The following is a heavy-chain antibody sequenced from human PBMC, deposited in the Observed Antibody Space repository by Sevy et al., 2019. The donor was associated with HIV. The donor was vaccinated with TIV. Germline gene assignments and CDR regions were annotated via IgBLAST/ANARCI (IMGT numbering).Heavy chain of an antibody. V-gene: IGHV3-30*18. CDR3: AKDPNSYYYDSSGYDY. J-gene: IGHJ4*02. Sequence: GGSLRFSCAASGFTFSSYGMHWVRQAPGKGLEWVAVISYDGSNKYYADSVKGRFTISRDNSKNTLYLQMNSLRAEDTAVYYCAKDPNSYYYDSSGYDYWGQGTLVTVSS. CDR2: ISYDGSNK. D-gene: IGHD3-22*01. CDR1: GFTFSSYG.